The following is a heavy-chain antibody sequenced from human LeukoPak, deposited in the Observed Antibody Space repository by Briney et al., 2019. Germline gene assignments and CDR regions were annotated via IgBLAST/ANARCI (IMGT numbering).Heavy chain of an antibody. CDR1: GFTFSIYS. D-gene: IGHD2-21*02. V-gene: IGHV3-21*01. J-gene: IGHJ2*01. CDR3: ARASQGYCGGDCHYWYFDL. CDR2: ISSSSDHI. Sequence: GGSLRLSCAASGFTFSIYSMDWVRQAREKGLEWVSSISSSSDHIFYADSVKGRFTISRDNAKNSLYLQMNSLRAEDTAMYYCARASQGYCGGDCHYWYFDLWGRGTLVTVSS.